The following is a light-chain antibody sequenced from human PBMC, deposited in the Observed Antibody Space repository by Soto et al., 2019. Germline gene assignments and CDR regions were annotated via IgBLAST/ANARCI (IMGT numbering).Light chain of an antibody. V-gene: IGLV1-44*01. Sequence: QSVLTQPPSVSGTPGQGVSISCSGSNSNIGTNTVNWYQHRPGTVPRLLIYSYNQRPSGVPDRFSASKSGTSASLASSRLQAEDEADYYCAAWDDSMSGQWVFGGGTKLTVL. CDR2: SYN. CDR1: NSNIGTNT. J-gene: IGLJ3*02. CDR3: AAWDDSMSGQWV.